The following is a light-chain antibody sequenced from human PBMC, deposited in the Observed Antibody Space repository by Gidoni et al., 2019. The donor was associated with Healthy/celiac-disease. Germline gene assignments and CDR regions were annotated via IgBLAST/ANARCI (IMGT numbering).Light chain of an antibody. CDR3: MQALQTPAT. CDR2: LGS. Sequence: DIVMPQSPLSLPITPGEPASISCRSSQSLLQSNVYNYLDWYLQKPGQSPQLLIYLGSNRASGVPDRFSGSGSGTDFTLKISRVEAEDVGVYYCMQALQTPATFGQGTRLEIK. V-gene: IGKV2-28*01. J-gene: IGKJ5*01. CDR1: QSLLQSNVYNY.